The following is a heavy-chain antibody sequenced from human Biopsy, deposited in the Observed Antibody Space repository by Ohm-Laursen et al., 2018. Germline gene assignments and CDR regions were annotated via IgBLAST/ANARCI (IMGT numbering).Heavy chain of an antibody. J-gene: IGHJ6*02. CDR2: ISTSGATA. Sequence: SVTVSCKASGNTFATYHTHWVRQAPGQGLGWMGVISTSGATASFSQKFQGRITMTRDTSTGTVYMDLNSLGSEGPAVYYCARAGVGSDGTDSYYYGMDVWGPGTTVTVSS. D-gene: IGHD5-24*01. CDR3: ARAGVGSDGTDSYYYGMDV. V-gene: IGHV1-46*01. CDR1: GNTFATYH.